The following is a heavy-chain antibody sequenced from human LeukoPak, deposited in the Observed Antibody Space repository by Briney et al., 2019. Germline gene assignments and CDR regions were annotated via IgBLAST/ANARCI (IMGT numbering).Heavy chain of an antibody. Sequence: GGSLRLSCAASGFTFIDYDMHWVRQVIGKGLEWVSAIGIRGDTHYSGSVKGRFTNSRENAESSLYLQMNSLRAEDTAVCYCARGGIQVSGIDEFDYWGQGTLVTVSS. CDR1: GFTFIDYD. J-gene: IGHJ4*02. CDR2: IGIRGDT. D-gene: IGHD6-19*01. V-gene: IGHV3-13*01. CDR3: ARGGIQVSGIDEFDY.